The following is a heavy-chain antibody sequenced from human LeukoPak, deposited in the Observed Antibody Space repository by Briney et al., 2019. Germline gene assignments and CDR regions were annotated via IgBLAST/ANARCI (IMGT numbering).Heavy chain of an antibody. CDR2: ISYIGST. CDR1: GDSISNYY. Sequence: SETLSLTCTVSGDSISNYYWNWIRQPPGKGLEWIGYISYIGSTNYNPSLKSRVTISIDTSRNQFSLRLSSVTAADTAVYYCARDLVTVTKGFDIWGQGTMVSVSS. CDR3: ARDLVTVTKGFDI. V-gene: IGHV4-59*01. J-gene: IGHJ3*02. D-gene: IGHD4-17*01.